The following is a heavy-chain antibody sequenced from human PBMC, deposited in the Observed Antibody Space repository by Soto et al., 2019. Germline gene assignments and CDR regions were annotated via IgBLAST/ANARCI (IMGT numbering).Heavy chain of an antibody. V-gene: IGHV3-21*05. J-gene: IGHJ4*02. CDR2: ISSSSSYT. Sequence: GGSLRLSCAVSGFTFSSSVMHWVRQAPGKGLEWVSYISSSSSYTNYADSVKGRFTISRDNAKNSLYLQMNSLRAEDTAVYYCAREVVRYYDARSGYGLDYWGEGT. CDR1: GFTFSSSV. D-gene: IGHD3-22*01. CDR3: AREVVRYYDARSGYGLDY.